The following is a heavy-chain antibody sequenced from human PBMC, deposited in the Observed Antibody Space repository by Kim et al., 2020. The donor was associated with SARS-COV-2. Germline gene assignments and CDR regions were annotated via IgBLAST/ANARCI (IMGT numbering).Heavy chain of an antibody. V-gene: IGHV3-23*01. CDR2: ISGSGGST. CDR3: AKAEVMGGGFGELLGDYYFDY. Sequence: GGSLRLSCAASGFTFSSYAMSWVRQAPGKGPEWVSAISGSGGSTYYADSVKGRFTISRDNSKNTLYLQMNSLRAEDTAVYYCAKAEVMGGGFGELLGDYYFDYWGQGTLVTVSS. CDR1: GFTFSSYA. J-gene: IGHJ4*02. D-gene: IGHD3-10*01.